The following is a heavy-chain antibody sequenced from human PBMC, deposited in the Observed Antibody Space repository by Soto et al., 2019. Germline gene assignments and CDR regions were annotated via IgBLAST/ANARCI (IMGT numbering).Heavy chain of an antibody. V-gene: IGHV3-72*01. Sequence: GSLRLSCAVSGFTFSDYYMDWVRQAPGKGLEWVGLSRNKANSYSIEYAASVKDRFTISRDDSKNSLYLQMNSLKAEDTAVYYFVRYCGGYRGLFAFWAQGTMDT. CDR3: VRYCGGYRGLFAF. CDR2: SRNKANSYSI. CDR1: GFTFSDYY. J-gene: IGHJ3*01. D-gene: IGHD2-21*01.